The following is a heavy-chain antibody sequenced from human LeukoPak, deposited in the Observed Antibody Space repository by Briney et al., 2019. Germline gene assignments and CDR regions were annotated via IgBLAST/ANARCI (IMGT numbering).Heavy chain of an antibody. CDR2: ISSSGSTI. V-gene: IGHV3-48*04. D-gene: IGHD3-10*02. J-gene: IGHJ6*04. Sequence: GGSLRLSCAASGFTFSHYSMNWVRQAPGKGLEWVSYISSSGSTIYYADSVKGRFTISRDNAKNSLYLQMNSLRAEDTAVYYCAELGITMIGGVWGKGTTVTISS. CDR1: GFTFSHYS. CDR3: AELGITMIGGV.